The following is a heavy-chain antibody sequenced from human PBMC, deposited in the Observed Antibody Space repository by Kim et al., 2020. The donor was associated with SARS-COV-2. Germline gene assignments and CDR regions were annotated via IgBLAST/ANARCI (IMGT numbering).Heavy chain of an antibody. D-gene: IGHD6-13*01. CDR2: ISWNSGSI. V-gene: IGHV3-9*01. CDR3: AKGGGLHSSWYYYNSYYYYGMDV. Sequence: GGSLRLSCAASGFTFGDYAMHWVRQAPGKGLEWVSGISWNSGSIGYADSVKGRFTISRDNAKNSLYLQMNSLRAEDTALYYCAKGGGLHSSWYYYNSYYYYGMDVWGQGTTVTVSS. CDR1: GFTFGDYA. J-gene: IGHJ6*02.